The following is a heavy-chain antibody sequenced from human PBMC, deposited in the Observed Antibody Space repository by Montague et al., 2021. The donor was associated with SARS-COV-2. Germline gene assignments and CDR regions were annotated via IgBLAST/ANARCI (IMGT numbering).Heavy chain of an antibody. Sequence: SLRLSCAASGFTFDDFVMHWVRQPPGKDLEWVSLINVDGSSTQYADSVKGRFIISRDNSKNSLFLQMNSLSTEDSAFYYCAKDKEQNYASGAPDYWGPGTLVTVSS. J-gene: IGHJ4*02. CDR2: INVDGSST. V-gene: IGHV3-43*02. CDR1: GFTFDDFV. D-gene: IGHD3-10*01. CDR3: AKDKEQNYASGAPDY.